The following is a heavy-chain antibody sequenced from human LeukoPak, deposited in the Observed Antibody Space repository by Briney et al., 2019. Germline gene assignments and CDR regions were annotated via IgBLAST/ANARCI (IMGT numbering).Heavy chain of an antibody. J-gene: IGHJ4*02. Sequence: GGSLRLSCAASGFTFSSYWMSWVRQAPGKGLQWVANIKQAGSEKYYVDSVKGRFTVSRDNAKNSLYLQMNSLRAEDTAVYYCARAAWLWDHWGQGTLVTVSS. D-gene: IGHD3-22*01. CDR3: ARAAWLWDH. CDR1: GFTFSSYW. V-gene: IGHV3-7*01. CDR2: IKQAGSEK.